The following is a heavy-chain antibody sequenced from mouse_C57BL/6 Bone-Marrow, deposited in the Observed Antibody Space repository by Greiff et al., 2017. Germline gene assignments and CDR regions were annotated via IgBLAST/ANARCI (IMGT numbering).Heavy chain of an antibody. Sequence: EVQLQQSGAELVKPGASVKLSCTASGFNIKDYYMHWVKQRTEQGLEWIGRIDPEDGETEYAPKFQGKATITADTSSNTAYLQLSSLTSEDTAVYYCASRYFDYWGQGTTLTVSS. CDR1: GFNIKDYY. V-gene: IGHV14-2*01. CDR3: ASRYFDY. CDR2: IDPEDGET. J-gene: IGHJ2*01.